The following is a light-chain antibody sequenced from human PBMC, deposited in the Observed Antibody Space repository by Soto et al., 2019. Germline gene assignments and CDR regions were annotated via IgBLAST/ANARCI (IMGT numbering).Light chain of an antibody. CDR3: QVWDSSSDHYV. Sequence: SYELTQPPSVSVAPGQTARSTCGGNNIGSKSVHWYQQKPGQAPVLVVYDDSGRPSGIPERFSGSNSGNTATLTISRVEAGDEADYYCQVWDSSSDHYVFGTGTKVTVL. CDR1: NIGSKS. V-gene: IGLV3-21*02. CDR2: DDS. J-gene: IGLJ1*01.